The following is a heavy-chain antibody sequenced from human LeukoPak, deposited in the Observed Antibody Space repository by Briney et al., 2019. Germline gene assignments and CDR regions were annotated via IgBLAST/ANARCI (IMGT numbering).Heavy chain of an antibody. CDR3: ARLTARQSYDSSGYYGY. V-gene: IGHV1-69*04. J-gene: IGHJ4*02. Sequence: ASVKVSCKASGGTFSSYAISWVRQAPGQGLEWMGRIIPILGIANYAQKFQGRVTITADKSTSTAYMELSSLRSEDTAVYYCARLTARQSYDSSGYYGYWGQGTLVTVSS. D-gene: IGHD3-22*01. CDR2: IIPILGIA. CDR1: GGTFSSYA.